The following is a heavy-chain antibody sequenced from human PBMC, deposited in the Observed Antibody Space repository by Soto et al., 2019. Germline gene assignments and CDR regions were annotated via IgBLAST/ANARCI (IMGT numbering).Heavy chain of an antibody. CDR2: INHSGST. V-gene: IGHV4-34*01. CDR1: GGSFSGYY. J-gene: IGHJ6*02. D-gene: IGHD6-13*01. Sequence: QVQLQQWGAGLLKPSETLSLTCAVYGGSFSGYYWIWIRQPPGKGLEWIGEINHSGSTNYNPSLKSRVTISVDTDENKFSLKLSSVTAADTAVYYCARGGWAAAGTVGYYYYYGMDVWGQGTTVTVSS. CDR3: ARGGWAAAGTVGYYYYYGMDV.